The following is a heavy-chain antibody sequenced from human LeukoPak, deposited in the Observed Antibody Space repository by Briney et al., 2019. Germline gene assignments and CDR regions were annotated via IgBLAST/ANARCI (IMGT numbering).Heavy chain of an antibody. V-gene: IGHV3-7*01. Sequence: GGSLRLSCAASGFTFSSYWMSWVRLAPGKGLEWVANIKQDGSEKYYVDSVKGRFTISRDNAKNSLYLQMNSLRAEDTAVYYCARDRRVLRFLEWFKYFDYWGQGTLVTVSS. CDR1: GFTFSSYW. J-gene: IGHJ4*02. D-gene: IGHD3-3*01. CDR3: ARDRRVLRFLEWFKYFDY. CDR2: IKQDGSEK.